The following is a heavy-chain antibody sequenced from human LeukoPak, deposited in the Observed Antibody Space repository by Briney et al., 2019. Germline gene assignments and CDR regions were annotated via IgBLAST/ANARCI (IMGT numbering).Heavy chain of an antibody. CDR2: INQNASEK. CDR3: AREGSTNGGAFDT. Sequence: PGGSLRLSCAASGFTFSSYWMSWVRQAPGKGLEWVANINQNASEKYYMDSVKGRFTISRDNAKNSLYLQMNSLRAVDTAVYYCAREGSTNGGAFDTWGQGTMVTVSS. CDR1: GFTFSSYW. D-gene: IGHD2-8*01. V-gene: IGHV3-7*01. J-gene: IGHJ3*02.